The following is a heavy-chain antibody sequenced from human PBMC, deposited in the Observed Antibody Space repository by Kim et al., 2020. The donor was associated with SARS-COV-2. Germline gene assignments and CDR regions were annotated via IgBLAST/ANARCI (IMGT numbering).Heavy chain of an antibody. CDR2: VSSDGSKT. D-gene: IGHD2-15*01. J-gene: IGHJ4*02. CDR3: VRMGLCSGGDCYSPLDN. Sequence: GGSLRLSCAASGFNFSGHSMHWVRQAPGKGLDWVAIVSSDGSKTYYADSVKGRFTISRDNSKKTLSLQMNSLRVEETAVYYCVRMGLCSGGDCYSPLDNWGQGTQVTVSS. CDR1: GFNFSGHS. V-gene: IGHV3-30*04.